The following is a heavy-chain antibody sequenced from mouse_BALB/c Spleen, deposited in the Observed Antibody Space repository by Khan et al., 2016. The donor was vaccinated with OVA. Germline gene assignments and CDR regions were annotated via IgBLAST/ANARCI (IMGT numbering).Heavy chain of an antibody. Sequence: QIQLVQSGPELKKPGETVKISCKASGYTFTNYVMNWVKQSPGKGLKWMGWINNYTREPTYADDFKGRLAFSLETYASTAYLQINSLKNEDTATYFCARFHGGYWGQGTTLTVSS. D-gene: IGHD1-1*01. CDR3: ARFHGGY. V-gene: IGHV9-3-1*01. CDR1: GYTFTNYV. CDR2: INNYTREP. J-gene: IGHJ2*01.